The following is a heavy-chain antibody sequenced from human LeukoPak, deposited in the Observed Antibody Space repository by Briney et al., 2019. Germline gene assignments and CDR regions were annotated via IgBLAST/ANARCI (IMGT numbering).Heavy chain of an antibody. CDR3: AKDQCTSSSCYKGDY. V-gene: IGHV3-11*01. CDR1: GFMFSDYY. J-gene: IGHJ4*02. D-gene: IGHD2-2*02. Sequence: GGSLRLSCVASGFMFSDYYMTWIRQAPGKGLEWISYITTNGASTYYATSVKGRFTISRDSAQNSLFLQMDSLRVEDTAVYYCAKDQCTSSSCYKGDYWGQGTLVTVSS. CDR2: ITTNGAST.